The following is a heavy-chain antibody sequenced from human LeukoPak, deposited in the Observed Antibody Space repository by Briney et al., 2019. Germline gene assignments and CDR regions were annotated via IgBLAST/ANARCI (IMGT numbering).Heavy chain of an antibody. J-gene: IGHJ4*02. CDR2: IDLEHGNP. Sequence: ASVKVSCKVSGYSLIELSTHWVRQAPGKGREWMGGIDLEHGNPVYAQKFQGRVTMTEDTTADTPYMEVNRLRSEDTAIYYCAKGVAVAGTPPGGDYWGQGTLLTVSS. V-gene: IGHV1-24*01. D-gene: IGHD6-19*01. CDR1: GYSLIELS. CDR3: AKGVAVAGTPPGGDY.